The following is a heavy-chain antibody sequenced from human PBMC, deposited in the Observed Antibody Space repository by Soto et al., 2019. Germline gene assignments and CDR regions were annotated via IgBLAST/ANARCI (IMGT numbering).Heavy chain of an antibody. V-gene: IGHV1-18*01. J-gene: IGHJ4*02. D-gene: IGHD2-2*01. CDR3: TREAIVVIPAAQPSHVDS. CDR1: GYNFIKYG. Sequence: QVQLVQSGAEVKKPGASVKVSCKGLGYNFIKYGINWVRQAPGQGLEWMGWISPYSGYTHSAQKFQGRLTLTTDTAATTAYMELRSLRSADTALYYCTREAIVVIPAAQPSHVDSWGQGTLGTDSS. CDR2: ISPYSGYT.